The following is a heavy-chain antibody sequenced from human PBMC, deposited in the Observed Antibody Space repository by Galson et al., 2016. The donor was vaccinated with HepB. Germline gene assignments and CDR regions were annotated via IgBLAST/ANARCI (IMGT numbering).Heavy chain of an antibody. CDR1: GFPVTDNY. D-gene: IGHD2-8*02. CDR2: IYSGGTT. Sequence: SLRLSCAVSGFPVTDNYMSWARQAPGKGLEWLSVIYSGGTTNYADSLKGRFTISRDNSKNTVYLHISSLRVEDTAVYYCASSYCTGVSCYFDDWGQGTLLTVSS. J-gene: IGHJ4*02. V-gene: IGHV3-53*01. CDR3: ASSYCTGVSCYFDD.